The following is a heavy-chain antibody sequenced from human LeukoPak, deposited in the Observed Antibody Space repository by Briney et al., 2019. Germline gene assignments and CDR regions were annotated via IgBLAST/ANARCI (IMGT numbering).Heavy chain of an antibody. Sequence: GGSLRLSCAASGFKFSDYAMNWVRQAPGKGLEWVSGMSGTGGTSYYADSAKGRFTISRDNSKSTLDLQMNSLRAEDTAVYYCAKWVPRSLESIYGMDVWGQGTTVTVSS. CDR3: AKWVPRSLESIYGMDV. J-gene: IGHJ6*02. CDR1: GFKFSDYA. V-gene: IGHV3-23*01. CDR2: MSGTGGTS. D-gene: IGHD3-3*01.